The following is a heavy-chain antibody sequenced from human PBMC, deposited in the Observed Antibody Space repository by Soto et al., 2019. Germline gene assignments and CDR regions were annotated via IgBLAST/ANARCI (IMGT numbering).Heavy chain of an antibody. CDR2: IYSGGST. CDR1: GFTVSSNY. CDR3: ARDRHYYYGSAYYYYGMDV. V-gene: IGHV3-66*01. J-gene: IGHJ6*02. D-gene: IGHD3-10*01. Sequence: GGSLRLSCAASGFTVSSNYMSWVRQAPGKGLEWVSVIYSGGSTYYADSVKGRFTISRDNSKNTLYLQMNSLRAEDTAVYYCARDRHYYYGSAYYYYGMDVWGQGTTVTVSS.